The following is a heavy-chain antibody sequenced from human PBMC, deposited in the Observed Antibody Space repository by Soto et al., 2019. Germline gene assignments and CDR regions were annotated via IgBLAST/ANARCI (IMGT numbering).Heavy chain of an antibody. J-gene: IGHJ6*03. D-gene: IGHD5-12*01. CDR2: INPNSGGT. V-gene: IGHV1-2*04. Sequence: VASVKVSCKASGYTFTGYYMHWVRQAPGQGLEWMGWINPNSGGTNYAQKFQGWVTMTRDTSISTAYMELSRLRSDDTAVYYCARAGGGYSGYDVPPASYYYYYMDVWGKGTTVTVPS. CDR1: GYTFTGYY. CDR3: ARAGGGYSGYDVPPASYYYYYMDV.